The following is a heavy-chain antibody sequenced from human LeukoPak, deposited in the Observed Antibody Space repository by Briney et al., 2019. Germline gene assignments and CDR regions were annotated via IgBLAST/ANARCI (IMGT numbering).Heavy chain of an antibody. CDR3: ARDYKYAFDN. Sequence: GVSLRLSCSASRFTFSDYSMIWLRQAPGKGLEGISYIGIDSGNTNYADSEKGRFTISGDKAKNSLYLQMNSLRVEDRAVYYCARDYKYAFDNWGQGTLVTVSS. J-gene: IGHJ4*02. CDR1: RFTFSDYS. D-gene: IGHD5-24*01. V-gene: IGHV3-11*06. CDR2: IGIDSGNT.